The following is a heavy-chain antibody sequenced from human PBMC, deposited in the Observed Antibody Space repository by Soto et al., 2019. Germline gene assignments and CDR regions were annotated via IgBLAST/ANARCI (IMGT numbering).Heavy chain of an antibody. Sequence: GASVKVSCKASGYTFTGYYMHWVRQAPGQGLEWMGWINPNSGGTNYAQKFQGRVTMTRDTSISTAYMELSRLRSDDTAVYYCARAKGFLAGHNWFDTWGQGTLVTVSS. CDR2: INPNSGGT. CDR3: ARAKGFLAGHNWFDT. J-gene: IGHJ5*02. D-gene: IGHD3-3*01. CDR1: GYTFTGYY. V-gene: IGHV1-2*02.